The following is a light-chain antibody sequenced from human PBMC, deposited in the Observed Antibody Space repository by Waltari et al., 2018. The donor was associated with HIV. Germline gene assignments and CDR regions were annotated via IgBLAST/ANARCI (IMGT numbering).Light chain of an antibody. CDR1: SSDVGGYNY. CDR3: SSYTTRSTPDPNWV. V-gene: IGLV2-14*01. CDR2: EVS. J-gene: IGLJ3*02. Sequence: QSALTQPASVSGSPGQSITISCTGTSSDVGGYNYASWYHQHPGKAPKLMIFEVSNRPSGVSNRFSGSKSVNTASLTISGLQAEDEADYYCSSYTTRSTPDPNWVFGGGTKLTVL.